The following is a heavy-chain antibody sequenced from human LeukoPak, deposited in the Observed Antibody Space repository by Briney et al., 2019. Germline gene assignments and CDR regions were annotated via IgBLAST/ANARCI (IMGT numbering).Heavy chain of an antibody. D-gene: IGHD2-2*01. V-gene: IGHV3-48*04. Sequence: PGGSLRLSCAASGFTFSRYSMTWVRQAPGKGLEWVSYISSSGSTIYYADSVKGRFTISRDNAKNSLYLQMNSLRAEDTAVYYCAKGGYCSSTSCHYQTQYYFDSWGQGTLSPSPQ. J-gene: IGHJ4*02. CDR2: ISSSGSTI. CDR1: GFTFSRYS. CDR3: AKGGYCSSTSCHYQTQYYFDS.